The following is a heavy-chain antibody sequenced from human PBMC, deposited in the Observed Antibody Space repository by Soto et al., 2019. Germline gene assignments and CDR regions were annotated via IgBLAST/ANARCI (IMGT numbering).Heavy chain of an antibody. Sequence: QSPTLSLTCAISGDRVSSNSAAWNWIRQSPSRGLEWLGRTYYRSKWYNDYAVSVKSRITINPDTSKNQFSLQLNSVTPEDTAVYYCASSITGREDYYFDYWGQGTLVTVSS. CDR2: TYYRSKWYN. V-gene: IGHV6-1*01. J-gene: IGHJ4*02. CDR3: ASSITGREDYYFDY. D-gene: IGHD1-20*01. CDR1: GDRVSSNSAA.